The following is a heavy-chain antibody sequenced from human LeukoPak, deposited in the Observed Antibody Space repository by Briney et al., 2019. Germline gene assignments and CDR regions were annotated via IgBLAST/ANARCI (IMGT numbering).Heavy chain of an antibody. CDR3: AREEADYYDSSGLFDY. J-gene: IGHJ4*02. CDR2: IKQDGSEK. CDR1: GFTFSTYW. V-gene: IGHV3-7*01. D-gene: IGHD3-22*01. Sequence: GGSLRLSCAASGFTFSTYWMNWVRQAPGKGLEWVASIKQDGSEKYYVDSVKGRFTISRDNAKNSLYLQMNSLRAEDTAVYYCAREEADYYDSSGLFDYWGQGTLVTVSS.